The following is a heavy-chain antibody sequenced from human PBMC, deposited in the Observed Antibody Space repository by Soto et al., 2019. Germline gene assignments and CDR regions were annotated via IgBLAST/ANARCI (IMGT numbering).Heavy chain of an antibody. Sequence: QVQLVQYGGEVKKPGASVKVSCMTSSYSFTTCGISWVRQAPGQGIEWMGWISGYNGNTHYAQKFQGRVSMTTDTSTSTAYMELRSLRSDDTAVYYCAREGPAPYYYYGMDVWGQGTTVTVSS. CDR1: SYSFTTCG. J-gene: IGHJ6*02. CDR3: AREGPAPYYYYGMDV. CDR2: ISGYNGNT. V-gene: IGHV1-18*01.